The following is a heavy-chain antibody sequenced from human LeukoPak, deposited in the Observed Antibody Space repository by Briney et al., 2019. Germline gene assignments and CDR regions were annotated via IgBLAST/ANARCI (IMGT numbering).Heavy chain of an antibody. Sequence: ASVTASFKVSGYTLTELSMHWVRQAPGKGGEGMGGFDPEDGETIYAQKFQGRVTMTEDTSTDTAYMELSSLRSEDTAVYYCATDSLDSSGLQFDYWGQGTLVTVSS. CDR2: FDPEDGET. CDR1: GYTLTELS. D-gene: IGHD3-22*01. V-gene: IGHV1-24*01. CDR3: ATDSLDSSGLQFDY. J-gene: IGHJ4*02.